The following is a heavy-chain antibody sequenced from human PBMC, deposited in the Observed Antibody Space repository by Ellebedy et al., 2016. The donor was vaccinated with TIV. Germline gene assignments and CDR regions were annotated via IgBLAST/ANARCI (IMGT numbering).Heavy chain of an antibody. Sequence: GGSLRLSCAASGFTLRDYYMSWIRQAPGKGLVWVAYFGPSGTIIYNADSVKGRFTISRDNAKNSLYLQMSSLRVEDTAVYYCAGGYDSHGFDIWGQGTMVTVSS. CDR1: GFTLRDYY. J-gene: IGHJ3*02. CDR2: FGPSGTII. CDR3: AGGYDSHGFDI. V-gene: IGHV3-11*01. D-gene: IGHD2-2*01.